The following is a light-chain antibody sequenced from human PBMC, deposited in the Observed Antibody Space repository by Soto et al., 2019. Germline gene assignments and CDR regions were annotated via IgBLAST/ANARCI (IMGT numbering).Light chain of an antibody. J-gene: IGLJ2*01. Sequence: QSVLTQPPSVAGAPRQRFTISCSGSRSNIGNNAVNWYQQFPGRAPILLLYYDDLLPSGVSDRFSGSKSGTSASLAISGLQSEDEADYYCATWDDRLNGQGFGGGTKLTVL. V-gene: IGLV1-36*01. CDR1: RSNIGNNA. CDR3: ATWDDRLNGQG. CDR2: YDD.